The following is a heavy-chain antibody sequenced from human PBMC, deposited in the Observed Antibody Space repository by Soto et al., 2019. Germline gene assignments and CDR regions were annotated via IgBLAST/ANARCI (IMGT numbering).Heavy chain of an antibody. J-gene: IGHJ5*02. D-gene: IGHD6-13*01. CDR1: GYTFTTYT. CDR2: INPVNGNT. V-gene: IGHV1-3*01. CDR3: ARGIATGQLDP. Sequence: QVQLVQSGAEVQKPGASVMLSCKASGYTFTTYTMNWVRQAPGQRLEWMGWINPVNGNTKSSQKFQDRVIITRDTSASTAYMELRSLRSEDTAVYYCARGIATGQLDPWGQGTLVIVSS.